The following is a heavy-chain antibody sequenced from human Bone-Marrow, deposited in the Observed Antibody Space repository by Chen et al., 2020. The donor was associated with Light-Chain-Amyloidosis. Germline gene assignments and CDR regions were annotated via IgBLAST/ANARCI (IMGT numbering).Heavy chain of an antibody. Sequence: KPGGSLRLSCAASGFTFSAYAMNWVRQAPGKGLEWVSSISSGSTYIFYTTSVKGRFTISRDNAKNSLFLQMNSLRGEDTAVYYCASGLYGGYADFWGQGTLVTVSS. CDR1: GFTFSAYA. CDR3: ASGLYGGYADF. D-gene: IGHD3-22*01. J-gene: IGHJ4*02. V-gene: IGHV3-21*01. CDR2: ISSGSTYI.